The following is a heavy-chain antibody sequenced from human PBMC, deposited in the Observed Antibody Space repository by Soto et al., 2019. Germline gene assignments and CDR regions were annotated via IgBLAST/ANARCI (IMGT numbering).Heavy chain of an antibody. D-gene: IGHD5-18*01. CDR3: ARGEAMVLFDY. CDR2: IYSGDNT. CDR1: GFTVSTNY. Sequence: GGSLRLSCAVSGFTVSTNYMSWVRQAPGKGLEWVSVIYSGDNTYYADSVKGRFTISRDNSKNTLNLQMNGLRVEDTAVYYCARGEAMVLFDYWGQGTLVTVSS. V-gene: IGHV3-53*01. J-gene: IGHJ4*02.